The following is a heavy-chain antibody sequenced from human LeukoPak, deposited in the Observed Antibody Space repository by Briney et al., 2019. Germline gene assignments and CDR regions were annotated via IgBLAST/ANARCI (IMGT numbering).Heavy chain of an antibody. CDR2: IKQDGSEK. J-gene: IGHJ4*02. CDR3: AKDPLYSSSSHFDY. Sequence: PGGSLRLSCAASGFTFSSYWMSWVRQAPGKGLEWVANIKQDGSEKYYVDSVKGRFTISRDNAKNSLYLQMNSLRAEDTAVYYCAKDPLYSSSSHFDYWGQGTLVTVSP. D-gene: IGHD6-6*01. V-gene: IGHV3-7*03. CDR1: GFTFSSYW.